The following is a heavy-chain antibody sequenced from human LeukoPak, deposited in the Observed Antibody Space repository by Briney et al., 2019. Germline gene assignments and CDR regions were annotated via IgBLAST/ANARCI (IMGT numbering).Heavy chain of an antibody. Sequence: SETLSLTCTVSGVSISSSNSYWGWIRQPPGKGLEWIGSIYYSGNTYYNASLKSQVSISIDTSKNQFSLRLTSVTAADTAVYYCAREALEWSPPDIWGQGTTVTVSS. CDR2: IYYSGNT. V-gene: IGHV4-39*02. D-gene: IGHD3-3*01. CDR3: AREALEWSPPDI. J-gene: IGHJ3*02. CDR1: GVSISSSNSY.